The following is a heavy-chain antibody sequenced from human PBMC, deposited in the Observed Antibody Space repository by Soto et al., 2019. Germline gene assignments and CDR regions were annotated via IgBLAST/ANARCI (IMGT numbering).Heavy chain of an antibody. CDR1: GFTFSSYG. CDR3: AKANGEAFDY. CDR2: ISYDGSNK. J-gene: IGHJ4*02. Sequence: QVQLVESGGGVVQPGRSLRLSCEASGFTFSSYGMHCVRQAPGKGLEWVAVISYDGSNKYYADSVKGRFTISRDNSKNTLYLQMNSLRAEDTAVYYCAKANGEAFDYWGQGTLVTVSS. V-gene: IGHV3-30*18. D-gene: IGHD4-17*01.